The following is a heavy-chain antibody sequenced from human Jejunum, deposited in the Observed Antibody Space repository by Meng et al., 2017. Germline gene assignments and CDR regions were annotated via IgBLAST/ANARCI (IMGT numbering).Heavy chain of an antibody. CDR2: ITPKSGGA. CDR1: GYNFADYQ. V-gene: IGHV1-2*06. Sequence: ASVKVSCKASGYNFADYQVYWVRQAHGQGLEWMGRITPKSGGALYTHRFQGRVGMTRDTSINTAYMELSSLTSDDTAVYYCACDQTAPYTGFNYWGQGTLVIVSS. J-gene: IGHJ4*02. CDR3: ACDQTAPYTGFNY. D-gene: IGHD3-16*01.